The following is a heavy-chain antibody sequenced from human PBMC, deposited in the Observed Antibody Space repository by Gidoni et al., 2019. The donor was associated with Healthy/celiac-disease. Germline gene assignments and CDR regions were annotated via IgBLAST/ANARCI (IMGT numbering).Heavy chain of an antibody. CDR3: ARDSCSGGSCYEQFDY. J-gene: IGHJ4*02. Sequence: QVQLVESGGGVVQPGRSLRLPCAASGFPFSSYAMHWVRQAPGKGLEWVAVISYDGSNKYYADSVKGRFTISRDNSKNTLYLQMNSLRAEDTAVYYCARDSCSGGSCYEQFDYWGQGTLVTVSS. V-gene: IGHV3-30-3*01. CDR1: GFPFSSYA. CDR2: ISYDGSNK. D-gene: IGHD2-15*01.